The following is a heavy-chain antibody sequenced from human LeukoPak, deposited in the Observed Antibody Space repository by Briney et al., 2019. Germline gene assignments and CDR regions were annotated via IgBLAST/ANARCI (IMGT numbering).Heavy chain of an antibody. V-gene: IGHV3-66*01. CDR2: VCGGDST. Sequence: GGSLILSCAASGFTVTSNYVTWVRQAPGKGLEWVSVVCGGDSTYYPDSVKGRFTISRDSSKNTLYLQMNNLRAVDTAVYYCARGPYNWNFPRGFLDYWGQGTLVTVSS. D-gene: IGHD1-7*01. CDR1: GFTVTSNY. J-gene: IGHJ4*02. CDR3: ARGPYNWNFPRGFLDY.